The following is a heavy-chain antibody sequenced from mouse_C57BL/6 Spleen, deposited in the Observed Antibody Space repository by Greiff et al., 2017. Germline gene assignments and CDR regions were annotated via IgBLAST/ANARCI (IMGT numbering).Heavy chain of an antibody. CDR1: GYTFTSYW. V-gene: IGHV1-74*01. D-gene: IGHD2-13*01. CDR3: AYYGDGEGGYALDY. Sequence: QVQLQQPGAELVKPGASVKVSCKASGYTFTSYWMHWVKQRPGQGLEWIGRIHPSDSDTNYNQKFKGKATLTVDKSSSTAYVQLISLTSEESAVDYCAYYGDGEGGYALDYWGQGTSVTVSS. J-gene: IGHJ4*01. CDR2: IHPSDSDT.